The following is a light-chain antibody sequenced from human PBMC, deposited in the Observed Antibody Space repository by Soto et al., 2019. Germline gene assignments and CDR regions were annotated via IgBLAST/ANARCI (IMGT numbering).Light chain of an antibody. J-gene: IGLJ1*01. CDR2: EVT. V-gene: IGLV2-14*01. CDR1: IGDIGSYNR. Sequence: QYLLTQPSSLSGSPGQSITISCTGTIGDIGSYNRVSWYQQHPGKAPKLIIYEVTDRPSGVSNRFSGSKSGNTASLTISGLQAEDEAEYYCSSYTNINTRACVFGTGTKVTVL. CDR3: SSYTNINTRACV.